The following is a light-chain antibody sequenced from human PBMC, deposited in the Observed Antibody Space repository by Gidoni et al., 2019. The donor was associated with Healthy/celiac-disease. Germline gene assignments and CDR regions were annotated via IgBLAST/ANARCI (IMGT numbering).Light chain of an antibody. CDR2: AAS. CDR1: QGISNY. CDR3: QKYNSAPLT. J-gene: IGKJ4*01. Sequence: IQITQSPSSLSASVGDRVTITCRARQGISNYLAWYQQKPGKVPKLLIYAASTLQSGVPSRFSGSGSGTDFTLTISSLQPEDVATYYCQKYNSAPLTFGGGTKVEIK. V-gene: IGKV1-27*01.